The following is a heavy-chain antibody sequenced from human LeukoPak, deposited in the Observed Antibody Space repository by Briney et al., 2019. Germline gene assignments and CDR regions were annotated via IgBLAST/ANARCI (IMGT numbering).Heavy chain of an antibody. CDR3: ARDRSSGWHFDY. CDR2: ISSSGSTI. CDR1: GFTFSDYY. V-gene: IGHV3-11*01. J-gene: IGHJ4*02. D-gene: IGHD6-19*01. Sequence: GGSPRLSCAASGFTFSDYYMSWIRQAPGKGLEWVSYISSSGSTIYYADSVKGRFTISRDNAKNSLYLQMNSLRAEDTAVYYCARDRSSGWHFDYWGQGTLVTVSS.